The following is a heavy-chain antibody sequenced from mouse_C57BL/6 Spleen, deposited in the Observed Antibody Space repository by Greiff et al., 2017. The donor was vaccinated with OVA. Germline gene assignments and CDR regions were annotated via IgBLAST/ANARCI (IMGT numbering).Heavy chain of an antibody. V-gene: IGHV1-69*01. D-gene: IGHD1-1*01. CDR1: GYTFTSYW. CDR3: ARVDGTSPGWVAY. J-gene: IGHJ3*01. Sequence: QVHVKQPGAELVMPGASVKLSCKASGYTFTSYWMHWVKQRPGQGLEWIGEIDPSDSYTNYNQKFKGKSTLTVDKSSSTAYMQLSSLTSEDSAVYYCARVDGTSPGWVAYWGQGTLVTVAA. CDR2: IDPSDSYT.